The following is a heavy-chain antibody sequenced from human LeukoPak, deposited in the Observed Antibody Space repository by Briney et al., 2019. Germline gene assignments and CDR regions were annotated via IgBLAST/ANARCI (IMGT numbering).Heavy chain of an antibody. D-gene: IGHD6-6*01. V-gene: IGHV1-2*02. J-gene: IGHJ4*02. Sequence: GASVKVSCKASGYTFTGYYMHWVRQAPGQGLEWMGWINPNSGGTNYAQKFQGRVTVTRDTSISTAYMELSRLRSDDTAVYYRARDRDSSSRDYFDYWGQGTLVTVSS. CDR3: ARDRDSSSRDYFDY. CDR2: INPNSGGT. CDR1: GYTFTGYY.